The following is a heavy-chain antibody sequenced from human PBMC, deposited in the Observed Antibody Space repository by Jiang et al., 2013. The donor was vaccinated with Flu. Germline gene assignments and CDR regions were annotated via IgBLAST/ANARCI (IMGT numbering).Heavy chain of an antibody. Sequence: QTLSLTCAISGDSVSSNSAAWNWIRQSPSRGLEWLGRTYYRSKWYNDYAVSVKSRITINPDTSKNQFSLQLNSVTPEDTAVYYCARDLGPQYSSGWYEFYDYWGQGTLVTVSS. J-gene: IGHJ4*02. V-gene: IGHV6-1*01. CDR1: GDSVSSNSAA. CDR2: TYYRSKWYN. D-gene: IGHD6-19*01. CDR3: ARDLGPQYSSGWYEFYDY.